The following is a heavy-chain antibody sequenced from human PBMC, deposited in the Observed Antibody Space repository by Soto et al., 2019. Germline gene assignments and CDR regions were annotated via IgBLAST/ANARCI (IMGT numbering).Heavy chain of an antibody. CDR3: ASLSTQARHCSGGSCYSRYFDY. CDR2: IIPIFGTA. D-gene: IGHD2-15*01. J-gene: IGHJ4*02. Sequence: QVQLVQSGAEVKKPGSSVKVSCKASGGTFSSYAISWVRQAPGQGLEWMGGIIPIFGTANYAQKFQGRVTITADESTSTAYMELSSLRSEDTAVYYCASLSTQARHCSGGSCYSRYFDYWGQGTLVTVSS. CDR1: GGTFSSYA. V-gene: IGHV1-69*01.